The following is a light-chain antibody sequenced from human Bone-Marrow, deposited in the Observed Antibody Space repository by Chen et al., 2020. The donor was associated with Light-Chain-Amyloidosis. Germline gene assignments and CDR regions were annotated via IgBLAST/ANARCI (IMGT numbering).Light chain of an antibody. V-gene: IGLV3-21*02. CDR2: DVS. Sequence: SYVLTQPSSVSAAPGQTAPIACGGNNIGYTSVHWDQQTPGQAPLLVVDDVSDRPSGIPERLSASNSGNTATLTVSRVEAGDEADYYCQVWDRSSDRPVFGGVTKLTVL. CDR1: NIGYTS. J-gene: IGLJ3*02. CDR3: QVWDRSSDRPV.